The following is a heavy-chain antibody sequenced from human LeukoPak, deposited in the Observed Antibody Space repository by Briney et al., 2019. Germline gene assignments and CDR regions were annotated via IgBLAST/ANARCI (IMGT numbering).Heavy chain of an antibody. CDR2: ISSSSSYI. V-gene: IGHV3-21*01. CDR1: GFTFSSYS. D-gene: IGHD3-10*01. J-gene: IGHJ6*03. Sequence: GGSLRLSCAASGFTFSSYSMNWVRQAPGKGLEWVSSISSSSSYIYYADSVKGRFTISRDNAKNSLYLQMNSLRAEDTAVYYCARASMVRGRYYYYYYMDVWGKGTTVTISS. CDR3: ARASMVRGRYYYYYYMDV.